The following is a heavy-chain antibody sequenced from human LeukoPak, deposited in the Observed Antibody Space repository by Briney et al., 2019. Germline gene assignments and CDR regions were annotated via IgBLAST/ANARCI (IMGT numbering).Heavy chain of an antibody. Sequence: PSETLSLTCTVSGGSISSGGYYWSWIRQHPGRGLEWIGYIYYSGSTYYNPSLKSRVTISVDTSKNQFSLNLSSVTAADTAVYYSARSRTAMTWGGFDPWGQGTLVTVSS. CDR1: GGSISSGGYY. J-gene: IGHJ5*02. D-gene: IGHD3-16*01. CDR2: IYYSGST. CDR3: ARSRTAMTWGGFDP. V-gene: IGHV4-31*03.